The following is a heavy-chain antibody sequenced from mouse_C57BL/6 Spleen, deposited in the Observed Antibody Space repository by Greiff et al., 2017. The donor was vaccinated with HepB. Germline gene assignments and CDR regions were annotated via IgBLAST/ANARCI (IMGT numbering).Heavy chain of an antibody. D-gene: IGHD1-1*01. CDR1: GYTFTSYW. V-gene: IGHV1-50*01. CDR2: IDPSDSYT. J-gene: IGHJ4*01. CDR3: ARKITTVVATDYYAMDY. Sequence: VQLQQPGAELVKPGASVKLSCKASGYTFTSYWMQWVKQRPGQGLEWIGEIDPSDSYTNYNQKFKGKATLTVDTSSSTAYMQLSILTSEDSAVYYCARKITTVVATDYYAMDYWGQGTSVTVSS.